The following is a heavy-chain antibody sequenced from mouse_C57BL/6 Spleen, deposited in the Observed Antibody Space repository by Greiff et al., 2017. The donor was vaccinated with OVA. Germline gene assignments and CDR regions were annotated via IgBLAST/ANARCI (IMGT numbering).Heavy chain of an antibody. V-gene: IGHV3-6*01. CDR1: GYSITSGYY. J-gene: IGHJ4*01. Sequence: EVKLMESGPGLVKPSQSLSLTCSVTGYSITSGYYWNWIRQFPGNKLEWMGYISYDGSNNYNPSLKNRISITRDTSKNQFFLKLNSVTTEDTATYYCASPGDRYYAMDYWGQGTSVTVSS. CDR3: ASPGDRYYAMDY. CDR2: ISYDGSN.